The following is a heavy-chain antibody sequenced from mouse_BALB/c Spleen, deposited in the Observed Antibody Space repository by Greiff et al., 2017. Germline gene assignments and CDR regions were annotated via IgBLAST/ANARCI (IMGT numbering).Heavy chain of an antibody. CDR3: ALGIRGVMDY. CDR1: GYTFTSYW. J-gene: IGHJ4*01. CDR2: INPSTGYT. V-gene: IGHV1-7*01. Sequence: VQLQESGAELAKPGASVKMSCKASGYTFTSYWMHWVKQRPGQGLEWIGYINPSTGYTEYNQKFKDKATLTADKSSSTAYMQLSSLTSEDSAVYYCALGIRGVMDYWGQGTSVTVSS.